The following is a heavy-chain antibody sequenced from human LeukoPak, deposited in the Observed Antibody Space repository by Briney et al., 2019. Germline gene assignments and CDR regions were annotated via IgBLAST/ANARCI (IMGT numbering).Heavy chain of an antibody. CDR2: IYYSGST. CDR3: ARGVIYPPPAAGPGFWFDP. D-gene: IGHD6-13*01. CDR1: GGSISSYY. V-gene: IGHV4-59*08. J-gene: IGHJ5*02. Sequence: SETLSLTCTVSGGSISSYYWSWIRQPPGKGLEWIGYIYYSGSTNYNPSLKSRVTISVDTSKNQFSLKLSSVTAADTAVYYCARGVIYPPPAAGPGFWFDPWGQGTLVTVSS.